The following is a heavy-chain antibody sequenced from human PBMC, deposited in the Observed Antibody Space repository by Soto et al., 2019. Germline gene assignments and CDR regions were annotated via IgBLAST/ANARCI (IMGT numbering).Heavy chain of an antibody. D-gene: IGHD4-17*01. CDR1: GYTFTSYA. Sequence: GASVKVSCKASGYTFTSYAISWVRQAPGQGLEWMGGIIPIFGTANYAQKFQGRVTITADESTSTAYMELSSLRSEDTAVYYCARDPDPTTVTTFGYWGQGTLVTVSS. J-gene: IGHJ4*02. V-gene: IGHV1-69*13. CDR3: ARDPDPTTVTTFGY. CDR2: IIPIFGTA.